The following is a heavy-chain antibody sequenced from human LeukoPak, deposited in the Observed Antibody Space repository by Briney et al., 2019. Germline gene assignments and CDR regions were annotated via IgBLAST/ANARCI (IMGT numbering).Heavy chain of an antibody. CDR1: GFTFSSYW. D-gene: IGHD4-17*01. CDR2: INSDGSST. J-gene: IGHJ3*02. Sequence: PGGSLRLSCAASGFTFSSYWMHWVRQAPGKGLVWVSRINSDGSSTSYADSVKGRFTISRDNAKNSLYLQMNSLRAEDMALYYCAKTTYGDYYAFDIWGQGTMVTVSS. V-gene: IGHV3-74*01. CDR3: AKTTYGDYYAFDI.